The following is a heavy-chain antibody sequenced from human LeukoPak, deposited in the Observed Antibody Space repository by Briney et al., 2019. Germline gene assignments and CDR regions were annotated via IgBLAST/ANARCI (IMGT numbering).Heavy chain of an antibody. Sequence: PSETLSLTCAVYGGSFSGYYWSWIRQPPGKGLEWIGEINHSGSTNYNLSLKSRVTISVDTSKNQFSLKLSSVTAADTAVYYCARGAVEMATVHRDAFDIWGQGTMVTVSS. J-gene: IGHJ3*02. D-gene: IGHD4-4*01. CDR2: INHSGST. V-gene: IGHV4-34*01. CDR3: ARGAVEMATVHRDAFDI. CDR1: GGSFSGYY.